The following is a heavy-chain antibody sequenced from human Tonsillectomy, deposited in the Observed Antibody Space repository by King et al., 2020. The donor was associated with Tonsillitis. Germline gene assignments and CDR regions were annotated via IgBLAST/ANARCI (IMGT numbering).Heavy chain of an antibody. J-gene: IGHJ3*02. D-gene: IGHD2-2*02. Sequence: HVQLVESGGGVVQPGRSLRLSCAASGFIFSTYAIHWVRQAPGKGLEWVAIISHDGSNQIYADSVKGRFTISRDNSKNTLYLQMNSLRAEDTAVYYCARMKDCSISSCYNAFDIRGKGTMVTVAS. CDR3: ARMKDCSISSCYNAFDI. CDR1: GFIFSTYA. V-gene: IGHV3-30-3*01. CDR2: ISHDGSNQ.